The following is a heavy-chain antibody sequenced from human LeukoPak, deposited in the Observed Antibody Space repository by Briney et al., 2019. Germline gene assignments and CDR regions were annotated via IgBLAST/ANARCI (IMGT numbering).Heavy chain of an antibody. CDR2: IRYDGSNK. CDR1: GFTFSSYG. CDR3: AKDARAYQLLITIADY. V-gene: IGHV3-30*02. Sequence: GGSLRLSCAASGFTFSSYGMHWVRQAPGKGLEWVAFIRYDGSNKYYADSVKGRFTISRDNSKNTLYLQMNSLRAEDTAVYYCAKDARAYQLLITIADYWGQGTLVTVSS. D-gene: IGHD2-2*01. J-gene: IGHJ4*02.